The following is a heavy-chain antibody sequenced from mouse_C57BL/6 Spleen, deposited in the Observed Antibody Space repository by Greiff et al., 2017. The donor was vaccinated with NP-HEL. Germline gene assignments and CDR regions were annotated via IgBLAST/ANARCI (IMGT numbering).Heavy chain of an antibody. D-gene: IGHD1-1*01. Sequence: QVQLQQPGAELVRPGSSVKLSCKASGYTFTSYWMHWVKQRPIQGLEWIGNIDPSDSETHYNQKFKDKATLTVDKSSSTAYMQLSSLTSEDSAVYYCAYGSSYHYDAMDYWGQGTSVTVSS. CDR3: AYGSSYHYDAMDY. V-gene: IGHV1-52*01. J-gene: IGHJ4*01. CDR1: GYTFTSYW. CDR2: IDPSDSET.